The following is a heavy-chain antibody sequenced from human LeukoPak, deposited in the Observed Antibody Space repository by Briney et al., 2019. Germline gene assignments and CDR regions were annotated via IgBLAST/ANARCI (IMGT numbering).Heavy chain of an antibody. D-gene: IGHD6-13*01. CDR1: GGSFSGYY. V-gene: IGHV4-34*01. CDR2: INHSGST. CDR3: ARMGIAAPGVDY. J-gene: IGHJ4*02. Sequence: SETLSLTCAVYGGSFSGYYWSWIRQPPGKGLEWIGEINHSGSTNYNPSLKSRVTISVDTSKNQFSLKLSSVTAADTAVYYCARMGIAAPGVDYWGQGTLVTVSS.